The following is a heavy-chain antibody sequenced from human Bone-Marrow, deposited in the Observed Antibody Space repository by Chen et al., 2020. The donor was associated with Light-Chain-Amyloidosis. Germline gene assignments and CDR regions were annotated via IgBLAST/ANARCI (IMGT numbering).Heavy chain of an antibody. D-gene: IGHD3-9*01. CDR1: GFAVSSYA. CDR2: ISGSGGSR. V-gene: IGHV3-23*04. CDR3: AKDISYDDILPGYPADAFDI. Sequence: EVQLVESGGGLLQRGGSLRLSCAASGFAVSSYAMSWVRQAPGKGLEWVSTISGSGGSRYYGDSVKGRLTISRDNSKNALLLQMNSLRAEDTAVYYCAKDISYDDILPGYPADAFDIWGQGTMVTVSS. J-gene: IGHJ3*02.